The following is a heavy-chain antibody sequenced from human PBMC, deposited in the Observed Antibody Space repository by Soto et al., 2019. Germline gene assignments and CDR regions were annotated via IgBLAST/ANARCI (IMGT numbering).Heavy chain of an antibody. V-gene: IGHV1-69*02. CDR3: ATGRVVRGVITSNWFDP. D-gene: IGHD3-10*01. CDR1: GGTFSSYT. Sequence: QVQLVQSGAEVKKPGSSVKVSCKASGGTFSSYTISWVRQAPGQGLEWMGRSIPILGIANYAQKFQGRVTITADKSTSTAYMELSSLRSEDTAVYYCATGRVVRGVITSNWFDPWGQGTLVTVSS. J-gene: IGHJ5*02. CDR2: SIPILGIA.